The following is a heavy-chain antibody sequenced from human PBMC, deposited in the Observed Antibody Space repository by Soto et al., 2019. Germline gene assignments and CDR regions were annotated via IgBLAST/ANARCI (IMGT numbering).Heavy chain of an antibody. Sequence: GGSLRLSCAASGFTFSSYGMRWVRQAPGKGLEWVAVIWYDGSNKYYADSVKGRFTISRDNSKNTLYLQMNSLRAEDTAVYYCARDEERYYDSSGASDYWGQGTLVTVSS. J-gene: IGHJ4*02. D-gene: IGHD3-22*01. CDR3: ARDEERYYDSSGASDY. V-gene: IGHV3-33*01. CDR2: IWYDGSNK. CDR1: GFTFSSYG.